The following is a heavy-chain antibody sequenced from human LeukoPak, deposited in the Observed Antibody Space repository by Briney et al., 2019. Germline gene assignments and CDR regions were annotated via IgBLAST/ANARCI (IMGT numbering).Heavy chain of an antibody. CDR1: GFTFSSYS. J-gene: IGHJ4*02. Sequence: PGGSLRLSCAASGFTFSSYSMNWVRQAPGKGLEWVSSISSSSSYIYYADSVKGRFTISRDNAKNSLYLQMNSLRAEDTAVYYCARGGGNGGSQVDYWGQGTLVTVSS. D-gene: IGHD1-1*01. CDR2: ISSSSSYI. V-gene: IGHV3-21*01. CDR3: ARGGGNGGSQVDY.